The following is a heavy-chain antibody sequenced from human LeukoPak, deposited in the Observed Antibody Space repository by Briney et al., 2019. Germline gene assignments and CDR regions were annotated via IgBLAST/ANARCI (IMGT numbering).Heavy chain of an antibody. Sequence: GESLKISCKGSGYSFTSYWIGWVRQMPRKGLEWMGIIYPGDSDTRYSPSFQGQVTISADKSISTAYLQWSSLKASDTAMYYCARRDCSGGSCYLYFDYWGQGTLVTVSS. CDR1: GYSFTSYW. CDR3: ARRDCSGGSCYLYFDY. V-gene: IGHV5-51*01. D-gene: IGHD2-15*01. J-gene: IGHJ4*02. CDR2: IYPGDSDT.